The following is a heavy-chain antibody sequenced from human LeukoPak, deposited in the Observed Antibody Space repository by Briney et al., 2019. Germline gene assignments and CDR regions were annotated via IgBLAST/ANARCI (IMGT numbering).Heavy chain of an antibody. D-gene: IGHD1-26*01. J-gene: IGHJ4*02. Sequence: GGSLRLSCAASVFTFSSYAMSWVRQAPGKGLEWVSTISSSGGNTYYADSVKGRFTISRDNSKNTLYLQMNSLRAEDTAVYYCAKGGSDYDDHGYSFDYWGQGALFTVSS. CDR1: VFTFSSYA. V-gene: IGHV3-23*01. CDR2: ISSSGGNT. CDR3: AKGGSDYDDHGYSFDY.